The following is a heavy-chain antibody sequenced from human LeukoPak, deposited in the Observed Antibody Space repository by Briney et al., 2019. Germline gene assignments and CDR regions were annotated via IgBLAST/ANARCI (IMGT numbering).Heavy chain of an antibody. V-gene: IGHV4-59*08. D-gene: IGHD5-18*01. CDR2: LYSTGTT. J-gene: IGHJ5*02. CDR1: GGSISGSH. Sequence: PSDTLSLTCTVSGGSISGSHWGWIRQPRGKGLEWIMSLYSTGTTEYNASLESRVAMSVDTSKNQLSLKLTSVTAADTAVYYCVARPLTAPRAWFDPWGQGLLVTVSA. CDR3: VARPLTAPRAWFDP.